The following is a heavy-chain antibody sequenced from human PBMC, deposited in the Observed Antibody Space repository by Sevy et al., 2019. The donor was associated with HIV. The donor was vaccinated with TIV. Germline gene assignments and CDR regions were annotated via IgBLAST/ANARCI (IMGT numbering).Heavy chain of an antibody. CDR2: IVVGSGNT. CDR3: AARYCTNGVCYIGGFFDY. Sequence: ASVKVSCKASGFTFTSSAVQWVRQARGQHLEWIGWIVVGSGNTNYAQKFQERVTITRDMSTSTAYMELSSLRSEDTAVYYCAARYCTNGVCYIGGFFDYWGQGTLVTVSS. CDR1: GFTFTSSA. D-gene: IGHD2-8*01. V-gene: IGHV1-58*01. J-gene: IGHJ4*02.